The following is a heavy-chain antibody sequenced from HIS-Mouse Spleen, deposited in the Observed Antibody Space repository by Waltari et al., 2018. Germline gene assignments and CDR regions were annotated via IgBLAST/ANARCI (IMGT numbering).Heavy chain of an antibody. CDR1: GYTFTGYY. CDR3: AREGANWIDY. V-gene: IGHV1-2*02. D-gene: IGHD1-20*01. J-gene: IGHJ4*02. Sequence: QVQLVQSGAEVKKPGASVNVSCKAYGYTFTGYYMHWVRQAPGQGLEWLGWIHPVSSGTNDTRQCQGRVATTRDTSISTAYRELSRRRSDDTAVYYCAREGANWIDYWGQGTLVTVSS. CDR2: IHPVSSGT.